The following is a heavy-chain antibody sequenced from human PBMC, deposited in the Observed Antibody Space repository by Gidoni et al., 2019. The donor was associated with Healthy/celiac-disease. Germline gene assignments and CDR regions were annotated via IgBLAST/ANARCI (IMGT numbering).Heavy chain of an antibody. D-gene: IGHD3-22*01. V-gene: IGHV4-59*01. Sequence: QVQLQESGPGLVKPSETLSLTCTVSGGSISSYYWSWIRQPPGKGLEWIGYIYYSGSTNYNPSLKSRVTISVDTSKNQFSLKLSSVTAADTAVYYCASHLDSSGYYDAFDIWGQGTMVTVSS. CDR2: IYYSGST. CDR3: ASHLDSSGYYDAFDI. CDR1: GGSISSYY. J-gene: IGHJ3*02.